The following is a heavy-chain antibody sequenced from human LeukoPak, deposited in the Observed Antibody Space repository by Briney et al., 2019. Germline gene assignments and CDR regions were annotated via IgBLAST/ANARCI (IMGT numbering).Heavy chain of an antibody. Sequence: GGSLGLSCAASGFILSNYWMSWVRQAPGKGLEWVSGINWNGGSTGYADSVKGRFTISRDNAKNSLYLQMNSLRAEDTALYHCARAYCSGGSCYYFDYWGQGTLVTVSS. CDR2: INWNGGST. J-gene: IGHJ4*02. CDR3: ARAYCSGGSCYYFDY. CDR1: GFILSNYW. D-gene: IGHD2-15*01. V-gene: IGHV3-20*01.